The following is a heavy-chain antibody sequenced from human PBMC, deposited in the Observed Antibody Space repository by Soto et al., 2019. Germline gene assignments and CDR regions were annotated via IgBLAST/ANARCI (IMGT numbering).Heavy chain of an antibody. V-gene: IGHV3-21*01. J-gene: IGHJ4*02. CDR2: ISSTTNYI. CDR3: ARESEDLTSNFDY. CDR1: GFTFTKYS. Sequence: GWSLRLSCAASGFTFTKYSMNLVRQAPGKGLEWVSSISSTTNYIYYADSMKGRFTVSRDNAKNSVYLEMNSLSAEDTALYYCARESEDLTSNFDYWGEGTLVTVSS.